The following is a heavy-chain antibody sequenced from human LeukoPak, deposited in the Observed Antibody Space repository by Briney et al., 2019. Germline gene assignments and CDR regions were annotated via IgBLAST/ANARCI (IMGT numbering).Heavy chain of an antibody. V-gene: IGHV4-39*01. D-gene: IGHD5-18*01. CDR1: GGSISSSSYY. CDR2: IYYSGST. Sequence: PSETLSLTCTVSGGSISSSSYYWGWIRQPPGKGLEWIGSIYYSGSTYYNPSLKSRVTISVDTSKNQFSLKLSSVTAADTAVYYCARLVQLDYMDVWGKGTTVTVSS. CDR3: ARLVQLDYMDV. J-gene: IGHJ6*03.